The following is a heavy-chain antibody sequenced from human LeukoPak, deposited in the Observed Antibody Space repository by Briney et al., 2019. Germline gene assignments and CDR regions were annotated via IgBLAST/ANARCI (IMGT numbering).Heavy chain of an antibody. CDR2: IHTSGST. D-gene: IGHD3-10*01. J-gene: IGHJ5*02. V-gene: IGHV4-61*02. Sequence: PSETLSLTCTVSGGSISSGNYFWSWIRQPAGKGLEWIGRIHTSGSTNYNSSLKSRVTISEDTPKNQVSLKLSSVTAADTAVYYCARELNLVRGVSYNWFDPWGQGTLVTVSS. CDR1: GGSISSGNYF. CDR3: ARELNLVRGVSYNWFDP.